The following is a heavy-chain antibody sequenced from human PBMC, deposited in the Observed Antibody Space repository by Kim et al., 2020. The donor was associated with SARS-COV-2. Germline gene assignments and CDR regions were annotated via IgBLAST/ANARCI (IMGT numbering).Heavy chain of an antibody. J-gene: IGHJ3*02. CDR2: IYYSGST. CDR1: GGSISSGGYY. CDR3: ARVYDSSGYYYIPRYAFDI. D-gene: IGHD3-22*01. Sequence: SETLSLTCTVSGGSISSGGYYWSWIRQHPGKGLEWIGYIYYSGSTYYNPSLKSRVTISVDTSKNQFSLKLSSVTAADTAVYYCARVYDSSGYYYIPRYAFDIWGQGTMVTVSS. V-gene: IGHV4-31*03.